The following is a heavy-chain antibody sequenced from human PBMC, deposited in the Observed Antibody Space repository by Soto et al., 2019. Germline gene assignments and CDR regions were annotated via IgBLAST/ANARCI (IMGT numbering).Heavy chain of an antibody. Sequence: SETLSLTCTVSGGSITSVGYFWTWIRQHPGKGLEWIGYIAYNGYAYYDPSLNSRVTMSMDTSKNHFSLRLSSVTAADTAVYFCVGLQCTGDSSPHGGAFDIWDQGTVVTVS. D-gene: IGHD2-15*01. CDR2: IAYNGYA. V-gene: IGHV4-31*03. J-gene: IGHJ3*02. CDR1: GGSITSVGYF. CDR3: VGLQCTGDSSPHGGAFDI.